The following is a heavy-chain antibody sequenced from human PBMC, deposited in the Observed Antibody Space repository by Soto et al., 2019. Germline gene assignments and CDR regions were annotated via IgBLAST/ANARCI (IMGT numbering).Heavy chain of an antibody. D-gene: IGHD3-3*01. V-gene: IGHV1-69*06. J-gene: IGHJ6*02. Sequence: ASVKVSCKASGGTFSSYAISWVRQAPGQGLEWMGGIIPIFGTANYAQKFQGRVTITADKSTSTAYMELSSLRSEDTAVYYCARSIFGVVIIHYYYYGMDVWGQGTTVTVSS. CDR3: ARSIFGVVIIHYYYYGMDV. CDR2: IIPIFGTA. CDR1: GGTFSSYA.